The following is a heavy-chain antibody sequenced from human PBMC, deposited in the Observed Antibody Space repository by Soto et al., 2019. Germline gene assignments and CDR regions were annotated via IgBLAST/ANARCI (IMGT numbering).Heavy chain of an antibody. D-gene: IGHD3-3*01. CDR1: GFTFSSYA. J-gene: IGHJ6*02. CDR3: AKDRLGVYYYYGMDV. CDR2: ISGSGGST. V-gene: IGHV3-23*01. Sequence: GGSLRLSCAASGFTFSSYAMSWVRQAPGKGLEWVSAISGSGGSTYYADSVKGRFTISRDNSKNTLYLQMNSLRAEDTAVYYCAKDRLGVYYYYGMDVWGQGTTVTVSS.